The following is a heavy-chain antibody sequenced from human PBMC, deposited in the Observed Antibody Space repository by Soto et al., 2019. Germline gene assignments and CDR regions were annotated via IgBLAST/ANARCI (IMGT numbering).Heavy chain of an antibody. V-gene: IGHV3-23*01. CDR3: AKGGRSSSGLDFDY. CDR2: ISGSGGDT. J-gene: IGHJ4*02. Sequence: EVQLLESGGGLVQPGGSLRLSCAASGFTFSSYAMNWVRQAPGKGLEWVSTISGSGGDTYYADSVKGRFSISRDNSKYTLSLQMDSLRAEDTAGYYCAKGGRSSSGLDFDYWGQGTLVTVSS. D-gene: IGHD6-6*01. CDR1: GFTFSSYA.